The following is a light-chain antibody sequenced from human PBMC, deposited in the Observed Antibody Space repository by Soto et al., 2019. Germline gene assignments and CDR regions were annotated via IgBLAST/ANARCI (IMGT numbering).Light chain of an antibody. CDR1: QSVSSN. J-gene: IGKJ1*01. V-gene: IGKV3-15*01. CDR3: QHGRT. Sequence: EVVFTQSPGTLSLSPGESATLSCRASQSVSSNLAWYQQKPGQAPRLLIYDESTRATDIPARFSARGSGTKFTLSISSLQAADFAVYFCQHGRTFGQGTKVDIK. CDR2: DES.